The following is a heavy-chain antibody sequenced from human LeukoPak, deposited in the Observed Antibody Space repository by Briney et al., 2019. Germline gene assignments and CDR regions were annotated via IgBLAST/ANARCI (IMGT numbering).Heavy chain of an antibody. D-gene: IGHD2-15*01. CDR2: IGGSATSI. J-gene: IGHJ4*02. CDR3: ASRYCTDSNCYSFDY. V-gene: IGHV3-21*01. CDR1: GFTFSTYA. Sequence: GGSLRLSCAASGFTFSTYAMNWVRQAPGKGLEWFSSIGGSATSIFYANSLKGRFTVSRDNAKNSLYLQMTSLRAEDTAVYYCASRYCTDSNCYSFDYWGQGTLVTVSS.